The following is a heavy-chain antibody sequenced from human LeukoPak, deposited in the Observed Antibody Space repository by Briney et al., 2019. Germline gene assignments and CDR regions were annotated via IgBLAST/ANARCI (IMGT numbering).Heavy chain of an antibody. CDR3: ARDTYYYDSSGYYVYYFDY. V-gene: IGHV3-21*01. CDR1: GPTFSSYS. Sequence: GGSLRLSCAASGPTFSSYSMNWVRQAPGKGLEWVSSISSSSSYIYYADSVKGRFTISRDNAKNSLYLQMNSLRAEDTAVYYCARDTYYYDSSGYYVYYFDYWGQGTLVTVSS. CDR2: ISSSSSYI. J-gene: IGHJ4*02. D-gene: IGHD3-22*01.